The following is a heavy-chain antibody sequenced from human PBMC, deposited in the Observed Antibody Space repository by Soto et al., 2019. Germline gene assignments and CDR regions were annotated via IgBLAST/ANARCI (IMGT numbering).Heavy chain of an antibody. CDR2: IWFDESRK. CDR3: ASERGGSYFDY. J-gene: IGHJ4*02. Sequence: QVQLVESGGGVVQPGKSLRLSCDVSGFPLTDYGMHWVRQAPGKGLEWVAVIWFDESRKYYADSVKGRFTISRDTSKNTVYLQMNSLRVEDTAVYYCASERGGSYFDYWGQGTLVTVSS. V-gene: IGHV3-33*01. CDR1: GFPLTDYG. D-gene: IGHD1-26*01.